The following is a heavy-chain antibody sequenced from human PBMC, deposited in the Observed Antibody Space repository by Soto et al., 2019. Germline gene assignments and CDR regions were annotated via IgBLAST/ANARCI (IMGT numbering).Heavy chain of an antibody. CDR2: IYYSGST. D-gene: IGHD3-22*01. CDR1: GGSVSSGSYY. J-gene: IGHJ3*02. V-gene: IGHV4-61*01. CDR3: ARDLAAYYDRSGYYPQGAFDI. Sequence: SETLSLTCSVSGGSVSSGSYYWSWIRQPPGKGLEWIGYIYYSGSTNYNPSLKSRVTISVDTSKNQFSLKLTSVTDADTAVYYCARDLAAYYDRSGYYPQGAFDIWGQGTMVT.